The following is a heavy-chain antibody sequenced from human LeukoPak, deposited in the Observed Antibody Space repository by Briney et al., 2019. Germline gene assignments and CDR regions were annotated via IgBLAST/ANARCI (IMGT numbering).Heavy chain of an antibody. CDR2: ISTDGSST. J-gene: IGHJ4*02. V-gene: IGHV3-74*01. CDR1: GFTFSRYW. Sequence: GGSLRLSCAASGFTFSRYWMHWLRQAPGKGLVWVSRISTDGSSTSYADSVKGRFTISRDNSKNTLYLQMNSLRAEDTAVYYCAKGLRYFDWLGGGCWGQGTLVTVSS. D-gene: IGHD3-9*01. CDR3: AKGLRYFDWLGGGC.